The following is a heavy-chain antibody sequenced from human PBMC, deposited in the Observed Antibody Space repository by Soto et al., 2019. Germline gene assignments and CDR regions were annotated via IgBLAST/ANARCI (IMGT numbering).Heavy chain of an antibody. Sequence: GGSLRLSCAASGFNFSNHWMHWVRQRPGEGLVWVSRVTSDGKSKAYAESVKGRFAISRDNAKNTLYLQMNGLTAEDTAVYYCARESGDWPLNWFDPWGLGTLVTVSS. CDR1: GFNFSNHW. D-gene: IGHD2-21*02. J-gene: IGHJ5*02. CDR2: VTSDGKSK. CDR3: ARESGDWPLNWFDP. V-gene: IGHV3-74*01.